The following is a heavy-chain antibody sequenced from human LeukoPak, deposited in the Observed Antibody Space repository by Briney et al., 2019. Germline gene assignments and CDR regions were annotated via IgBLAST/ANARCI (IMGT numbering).Heavy chain of an antibody. J-gene: IGHJ4*02. V-gene: IGHV5-51*01. CDR2: IYPGDSDT. Sequence: GASLQISCKGSGSSFTSYWIGWVRQMPGKGLEWMGIIYPGDSDTRYSPSFQGQVTISADKSISTAYLQWSSLKASDTAMYYCATRRYSSGLYLNYFDYWGQGTLVTVSS. CDR1: GSSFTSYW. CDR3: ATRRYSSGLYLNYFDY. D-gene: IGHD6-19*01.